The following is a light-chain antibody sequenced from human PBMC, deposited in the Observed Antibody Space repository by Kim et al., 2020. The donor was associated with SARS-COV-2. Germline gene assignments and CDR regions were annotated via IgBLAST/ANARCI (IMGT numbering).Light chain of an antibody. CDR1: QSVSSNQ. CDR3: QHYATFRWT. Sequence: ESVLTQSPGTLSLSPGERVTLSCRASQSVSSNQLAWYQQKPGQAPRLLIYGASNRATGIPDRFTGSGSGTDFTLTISRLEPEDFAVYYCQHYATFRWTFGQGTKVDIK. J-gene: IGKJ1*01. CDR2: GAS. V-gene: IGKV3-20*01.